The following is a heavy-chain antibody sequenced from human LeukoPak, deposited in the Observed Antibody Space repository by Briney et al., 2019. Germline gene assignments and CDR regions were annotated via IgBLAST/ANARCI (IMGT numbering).Heavy chain of an antibody. V-gene: IGHV3-7*01. D-gene: IGHD3-10*01. CDR1: GFTFSSYW. J-gene: IGHJ5*01. Sequence: AGGCLRLSCAASGFTFSSYWMNWVRQAPGKGLEWVANIKRDGNEKNYVDSVRGRFSISRDNAKNSLYLQMDSLRAEDTAVYYCAKEGAYPIITYDSWGQGALVTVSS. CDR3: AKEGAYPIITYDS. CDR2: IKRDGNEK.